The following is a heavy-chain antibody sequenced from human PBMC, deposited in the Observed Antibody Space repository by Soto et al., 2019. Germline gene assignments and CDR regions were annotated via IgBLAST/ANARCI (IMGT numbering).Heavy chain of an antibody. J-gene: IGHJ6*02. CDR1: GDSINSGNYY. CDR2: VFYTGST. V-gene: IGHV4-61*01. CDR3: ARETRSLEHPYHYYGLDV. Sequence: SETLSLTYTVSGDSINSGNYYWSWIRQSPWKGLEEIVYVFYTGSTNHNPSLTGRFTFLVGTSRKQFSLRLKSVTAADTAVHYCARETRSLEHPYHYYGLDVSGQGITVTVPS. D-gene: IGHD1-1*01.